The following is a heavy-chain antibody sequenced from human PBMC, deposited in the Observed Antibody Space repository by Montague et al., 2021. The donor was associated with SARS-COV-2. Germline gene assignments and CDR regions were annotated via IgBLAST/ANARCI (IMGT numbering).Heavy chain of an antibody. CDR1: GVSISGYY. D-gene: IGHD1-26*01. Sequence: SETLSLTCTVSGVSISGYYWSWIRRPPGRGLEWIGYVYYGGPTNYNPPLKSRVSISVDTSKNYFSLRLRSVTTADTAVYYCARTTELQPFDFWGQGTLVTVSS. CDR3: ARTTELQPFDF. J-gene: IGHJ4*02. V-gene: IGHV4-59*13. CDR2: VYYGGPT.